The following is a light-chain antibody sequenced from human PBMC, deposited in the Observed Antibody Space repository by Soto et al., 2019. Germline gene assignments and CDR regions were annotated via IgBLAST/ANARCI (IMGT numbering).Light chain of an antibody. CDR1: SSDIGAYNY. CDR2: GVT. Sequence: SHPRSVCLSPGHSITISCTGTSSDIGAYNYVSWYQQYPGKAPKLMIYGVTNRPSGVSNRFSGSKTGNTASLTISGLQAEDEADYYCFSHRSGDSDVFGTGTKVTAL. V-gene: IGLV2-14*01. J-gene: IGLJ1*01. CDR3: FSHRSGDSDV.